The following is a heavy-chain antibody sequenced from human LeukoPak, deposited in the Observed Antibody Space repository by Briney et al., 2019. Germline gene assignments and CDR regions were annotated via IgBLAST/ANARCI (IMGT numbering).Heavy chain of an antibody. Sequence: ASVKVSCKASGYTFTGYYMHWVRQAPGQGLEWMGWINPNSGGTNYAQKFQGRVTMARDTSISTAYMELSRLRSDDTAVYYCARTPRGDDYGDYEGGFDPWGQGTLVTVSS. CDR1: GYTFTGYY. D-gene: IGHD4-17*01. J-gene: IGHJ5*02. V-gene: IGHV1-2*02. CDR2: INPNSGGT. CDR3: ARTPRGDDYGDYEGGFDP.